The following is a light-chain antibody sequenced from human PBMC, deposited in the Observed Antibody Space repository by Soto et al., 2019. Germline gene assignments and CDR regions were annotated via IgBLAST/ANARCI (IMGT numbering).Light chain of an antibody. Sequence: EIVMTQSPDTLSVSPGERATLSCRASQRISRNLAWYQQKPGQAPRLLIYGASTRATGVPARFSGSGSETDFTLTISNLQSEDCAVYYCQHYNNWPPYTFGQGTKVEIK. J-gene: IGKJ2*01. V-gene: IGKV3D-15*01. CDR2: GAS. CDR1: QRISRN. CDR3: QHYNNWPPYT.